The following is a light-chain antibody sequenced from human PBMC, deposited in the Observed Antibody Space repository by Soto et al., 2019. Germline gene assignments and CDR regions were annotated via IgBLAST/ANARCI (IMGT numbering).Light chain of an antibody. CDR1: SSDAESYNL. CDR3: CSCARGNTHVL. J-gene: IGLJ2*01. CDR2: DVS. V-gene: IGLV2-23*02. Sequence: QSALTQPASVSGSPGQSITISCTGTSSDAESYNLVSWYQQHPGKAPNLVIYDVSQRPSGISFRFSGSKSGSTASLTISGLQAEDEAYYFCSCARGNTHVLFGGGTKLTVL.